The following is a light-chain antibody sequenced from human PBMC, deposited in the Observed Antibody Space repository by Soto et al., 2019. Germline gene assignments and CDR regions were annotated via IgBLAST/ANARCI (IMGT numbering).Light chain of an antibody. J-gene: IGLJ2*01. V-gene: IGLV1-44*01. Sequence: QSVLTQPPSASGTPGQRVTISCSGSGSSIGTNTVNWYRQLPGTAPKLLISGDNQRPSGVPDRFSGSKSGTSASLAISGLQSEDEDEDYCAAWDGSLNNVLFGGGTKLTVL. CDR2: GDN. CDR1: GSSIGTNT. CDR3: AAWDGSLNNVL.